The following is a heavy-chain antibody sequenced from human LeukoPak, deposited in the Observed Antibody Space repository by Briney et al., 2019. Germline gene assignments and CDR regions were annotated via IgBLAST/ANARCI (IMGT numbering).Heavy chain of an antibody. J-gene: IGHJ4*02. V-gene: IGHV3-53*01. CDR2: IYSGGDT. D-gene: IGHD3-3*01. CDR1: GFTVSGNY. Sequence: GGSLRLSCAASGFTVSGNYMSWVRQAPGKGLECVAVIYSGGDTYYVDSVKGRFTISRDKSKNTLYLQMNSLRAEDTAVYYCARLGSGYLFDYWGQGTLVTVSS. CDR3: ARLGSGYLFDY.